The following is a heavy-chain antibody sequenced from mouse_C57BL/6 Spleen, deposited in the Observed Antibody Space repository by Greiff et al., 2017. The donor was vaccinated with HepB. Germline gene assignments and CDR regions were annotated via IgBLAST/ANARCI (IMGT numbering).Heavy chain of an antibody. CDR1: GYTFTSYW. CDR3: AIYWGGYAMDY. V-gene: IGHV1-64*01. CDR2: IHPNSGST. D-gene: IGHD2-1*01. J-gene: IGHJ4*01. Sequence: VQLQQPGAELVKPGASVKLSCKASGYTFTSYWMHWVKQRPGQGLEWIGMIHPNSGSTNYNEKFKSKATMTVDKSSSTAYMQLSRLTSEDSAVYYCAIYWGGYAMDYWGQGTSVTVSS.